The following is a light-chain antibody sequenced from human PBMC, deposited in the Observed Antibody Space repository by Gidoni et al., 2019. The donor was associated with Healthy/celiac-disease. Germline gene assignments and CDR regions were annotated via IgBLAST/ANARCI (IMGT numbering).Light chain of an antibody. V-gene: IGKV3-11*01. CDR3: QQRSNWPPGFT. Sequence: VFTQSPSPLSLSPGERATLSCRASQSVSSYLAWYQQKPGQAPRLLIYDASNRPTGIPARLSGSGSGTDFTLTISSLEPEDFAVYYCQQRSNWPPGFTFXPXTKVEIK. CDR2: DAS. CDR1: QSVSSY. J-gene: IGKJ3*01.